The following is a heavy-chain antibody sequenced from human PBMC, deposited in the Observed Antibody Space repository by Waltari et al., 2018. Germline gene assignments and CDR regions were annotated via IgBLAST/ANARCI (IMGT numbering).Heavy chain of an antibody. CDR3: ARHAAPDYGDYEHTEKYGWFDP. V-gene: IGHV4-38-2*01. CDR1: GYSISSGYY. CDR2: IYHSGST. J-gene: IGHJ5*02. Sequence: QVQLQESGPGLVKPSETLSLTCAVSGYSISSGYYWGWIRQPPGKGLEWIGSIYHSGSTYYNPSLKSRVTISVDTSKNQFSLKLSSVTAADTAVYYCARHAAPDYGDYEHTEKYGWFDPWGQGTLVTVSS. D-gene: IGHD4-17*01.